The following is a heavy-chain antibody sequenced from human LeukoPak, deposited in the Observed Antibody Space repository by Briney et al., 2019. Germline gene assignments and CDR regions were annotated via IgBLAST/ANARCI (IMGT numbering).Heavy chain of an antibody. D-gene: IGHD3-22*01. CDR2: VTSGGGSGATK. J-gene: IGHJ3*02. V-gene: IGHV3-48*03. CDR1: GFTFSNYE. CDR3: ARGITMKSSAAFDI. Sequence: GGSLRLSCVASGFTFSNYEMNWVRQAPGKGLEWVAFVTSGGGSGATKSYADSVKGRLTISRDNAKKSLYLQVNSLRAEDTAVYYCARGITMKSSAAFDIWGQGTMVTVSS.